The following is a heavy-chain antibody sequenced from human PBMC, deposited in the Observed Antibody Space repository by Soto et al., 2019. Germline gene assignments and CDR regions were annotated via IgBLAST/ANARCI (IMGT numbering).Heavy chain of an antibody. V-gene: IGHV4-59*08. D-gene: IGHD3-22*01. CDR3: ARLLHDSRGYYYFDY. Sequence: SETLSLTCSVSGGSISGYYWGWFRQPPGKGLEWIASVYYSGSTFYNPSLKSRVIISVDTSPNQFSLKLSSVTAADSAVYFCARLLHDSRGYYYFDYWGRGTLVTVSS. J-gene: IGHJ4*02. CDR1: GGSISGYY. CDR2: VYYSGST.